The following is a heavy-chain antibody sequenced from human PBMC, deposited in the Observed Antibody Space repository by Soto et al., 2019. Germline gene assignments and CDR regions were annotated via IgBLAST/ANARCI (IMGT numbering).Heavy chain of an antibody. CDR3: ATSPLCPGAP. CDR2: IYSGGST. Sequence: EVPLVESGGGLIQPGGSLRLSCAASGFTFSSNDMNWVRQAPGKGLEWVSLIYSGGSTYYATSVKGRFTISSDKSNNTLDLQMSSLTADDTAVYYCATSPLCPGAPGGQGTMVTVSS. J-gene: IGHJ3*01. V-gene: IGHV3-53*01. CDR1: GFTFSSND. D-gene: IGHD2-2*01.